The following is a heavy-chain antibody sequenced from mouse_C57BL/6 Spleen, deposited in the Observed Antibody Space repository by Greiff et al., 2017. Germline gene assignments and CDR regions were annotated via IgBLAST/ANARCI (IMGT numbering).Heavy chain of an antibody. CDR2: INYDGSST. J-gene: IGHJ3*01. CDR1: GFTFSDYY. CDR3: ARVEIYYGNYAWFAY. D-gene: IGHD2-1*01. Sequence: EVNVVESEGGLVQPGSSMKLSCTASGFTFSDYYMAWVRQVPEKGLEWVANINYDGSSTYYLDSLKSRFIISRDNAKNILYLQMSSLKSEDTATYYCARVEIYYGNYAWFAYWGQGTLVTVSA. V-gene: IGHV5-16*01.